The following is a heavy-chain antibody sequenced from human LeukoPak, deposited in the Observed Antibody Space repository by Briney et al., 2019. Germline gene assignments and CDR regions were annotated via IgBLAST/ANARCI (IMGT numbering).Heavy chain of an antibody. Sequence: GGSLRLSCAASGFTFSSYAMSWVRQAPGKGLEWVSAISGSGGSTYYADSVKGRFTISRDNSKNTLYLQMNSLRAEDTAVYYCAKSGYCSSTSCYGVLYYGMDVWGQGTTVTVSS. CDR3: AKSGYCSSTSCYGVLYYGMDV. CDR1: GFTFSSYA. V-gene: IGHV3-23*01. J-gene: IGHJ6*02. D-gene: IGHD2-2*03. CDR2: ISGSGGST.